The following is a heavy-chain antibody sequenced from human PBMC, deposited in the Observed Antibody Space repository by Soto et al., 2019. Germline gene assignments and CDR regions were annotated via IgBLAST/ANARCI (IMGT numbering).Heavy chain of an antibody. Sequence: QVQLREWGPGLVKPSQTLSLKCSVSGGSISTGGLYGSWIRQHPRRGLEWIGDIYFSGRTYDNPSLTSRVTMSIEASKNQFSLKLTSVTAADTAVYYCAQALVFTGGDGFDIWGQGRLVTVSS. V-gene: IGHV4-31*02. CDR2: IYFSGRT. CDR1: GGSISTGGLY. CDR3: AQALVFTGGDGFDI. J-gene: IGHJ3*02. D-gene: IGHD1-1*01.